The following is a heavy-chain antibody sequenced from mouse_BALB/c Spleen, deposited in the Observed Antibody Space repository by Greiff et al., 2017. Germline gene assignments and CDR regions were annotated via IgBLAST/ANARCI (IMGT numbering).Heavy chain of an antibody. CDR3: SRGGGYYEDYYAMDY. CDR1: GYAFSSYW. D-gene: IGHD2-3*01. V-gene: IGHV1-80*01. J-gene: IGHJ4*01. CDR2: IYPGDGDT. Sequence: QVQLKESGAELVRPGSSVKISCKASGYAFSSYWMNWVKQRPGQGLEWIGQIYPGDGDTNYNGKFKGKATLTADKSSSTAYMQLSSLTSEDSAVYFCSRGGGYYEDYYAMDYWGQGTSVTVSS.